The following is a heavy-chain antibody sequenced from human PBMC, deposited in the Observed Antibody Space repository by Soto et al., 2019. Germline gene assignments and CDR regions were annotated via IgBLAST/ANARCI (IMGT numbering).Heavy chain of an antibody. V-gene: IGHV3-23*01. Sequence: QLLEAGGGLVQPGGSLRLSCAASGFSFTDYGMSWVRQAPGKGLEWLSAIIGNGDTAYYADSVRGRFTISRDNSKNTVYLQLNDLGAGDTAIYYCAKDYDYGDSLPFDYWGQGTLVTVSS. D-gene: IGHD4-17*01. J-gene: IGHJ4*02. CDR1: GFSFTDYG. CDR3: AKDYDYGDSLPFDY. CDR2: IIGNGDTA.